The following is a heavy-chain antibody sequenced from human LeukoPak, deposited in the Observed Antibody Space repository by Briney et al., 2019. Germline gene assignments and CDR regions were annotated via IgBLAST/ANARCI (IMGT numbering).Heavy chain of an antibody. D-gene: IGHD2-15*01. CDR1: GFTFSSYA. CDR3: AKGSRAASWPFDY. CDR2: ISGSGGST. J-gene: IGHJ4*02. V-gene: IGHV3-23*01. Sequence: TGGSLRLSCAASGFTFSSYAMSWVRQAPGKGLEWVSAISGSGGSTYYADSVKGRFTISRDNSKNTLYLQMNSLRAEDTAVYYCAKGSRAASWPFDYWGQGTLVTVSS.